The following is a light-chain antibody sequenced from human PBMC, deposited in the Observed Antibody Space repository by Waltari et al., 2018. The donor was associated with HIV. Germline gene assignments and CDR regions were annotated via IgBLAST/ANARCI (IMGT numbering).Light chain of an antibody. V-gene: IGKV3-15*01. CDR3: QQYYKWFRT. CDR2: RAS. J-gene: IGKJ1*01. Sequence: IVMTQSPATFSVSPGERVTLSCRASQSIDNSLAWYQQKTGQAPRLLIDRASVRATGTPPRFSGSGSGTEFTLTISSLQSEDSALYSCQQYYKWFRTFGQGTKVEV. CDR1: QSIDNS.